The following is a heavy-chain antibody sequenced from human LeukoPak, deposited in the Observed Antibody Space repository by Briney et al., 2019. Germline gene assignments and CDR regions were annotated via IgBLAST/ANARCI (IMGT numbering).Heavy chain of an antibody. CDR1: GFTASNNY. J-gene: IGHJ5*02. V-gene: IGHV3-66*01. CDR3: ARDPQAVAANTYA. D-gene: IGHD6-6*01. CDR2: IYSGGDT. Sequence: PGGSLTLSCVAAGFTASNNYMNWVRQPHGKGLEWVSLIYSGGDTHYADSVKGRFTIPRDSSKKTLFLQMNSLRAEDTAVYYCARDPQAVAANTYAWGQGTLVTVSS.